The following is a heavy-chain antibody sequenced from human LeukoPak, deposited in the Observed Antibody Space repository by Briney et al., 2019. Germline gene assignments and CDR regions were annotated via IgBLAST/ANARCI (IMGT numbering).Heavy chain of an antibody. CDR1: GGSFSGYY. Sequence: PSETLSLTCAVYGGSFSGYYWSWIRQPPGKGLEWIGEINHSGSTNYNPSLKSRVTISVDTSKNQFSLKLSSVTAADTAVYYCARSPAKARDLYYYGSGKNGMDVWGQGTTVTVSS. J-gene: IGHJ6*02. CDR3: ARSPAKARDLYYYGSGKNGMDV. CDR2: INHSGST. V-gene: IGHV4-34*01. D-gene: IGHD3-10*01.